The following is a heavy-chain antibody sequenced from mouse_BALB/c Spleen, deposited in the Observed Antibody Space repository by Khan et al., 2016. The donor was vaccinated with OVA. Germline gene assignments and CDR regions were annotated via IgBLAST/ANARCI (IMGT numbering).Heavy chain of an antibody. V-gene: IGHV3-2*02. CDR2: ISYSGNT. CDR3: ARVYGGDFDY. CDR1: GYSITCDYA. Sequence: VQLQQSGPGLVKPSQSLSLTCTVTGYSITCDYAWNWIRQFPGNKLEWMGYISYSGNTNYNPSLKSRISITRDTSKNQFFLQLNSVTTEDTATYYGARVYGGDFDYWGQGTTLTVSS. J-gene: IGHJ2*01. D-gene: IGHD1-1*01.